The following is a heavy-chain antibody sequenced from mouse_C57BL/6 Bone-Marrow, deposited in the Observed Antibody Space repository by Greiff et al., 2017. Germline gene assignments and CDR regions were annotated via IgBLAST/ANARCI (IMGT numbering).Heavy chain of an antibody. Sequence: EVQLQESGAELVRPGASVKLSCTASGFNIKDDYMHWVKQRPEQGLEWIGWIDPENGDTEYASKFQGKATITADTSSNTAYLQLSSLTSEDTAVYYCTTCGSRGGWYFDVWGTGTTVTVSS. D-gene: IGHD1-1*01. V-gene: IGHV14-4*01. J-gene: IGHJ1*03. CDR1: GFNIKDDY. CDR3: TTCGSRGGWYFDV. CDR2: IDPENGDT.